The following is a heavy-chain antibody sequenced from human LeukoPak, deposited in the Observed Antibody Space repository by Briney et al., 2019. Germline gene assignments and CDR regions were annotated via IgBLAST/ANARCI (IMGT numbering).Heavy chain of an antibody. D-gene: IGHD6-13*01. CDR1: GFPFSSYA. CDR2: ISQDGSSK. J-gene: IGHJ4*02. Sequence: GGSLRLSCAASGFPFSSYAMHWVRQGPGKGLEWVAVISQDGSSKYNADSVKGRFTISRDNSKNTLFLQMNSLRVEDTALYYCVRGGIAAADLRFDYWGQETLVTVSS. CDR3: VRGGIAAADLRFDY. V-gene: IGHV3-30-3*01.